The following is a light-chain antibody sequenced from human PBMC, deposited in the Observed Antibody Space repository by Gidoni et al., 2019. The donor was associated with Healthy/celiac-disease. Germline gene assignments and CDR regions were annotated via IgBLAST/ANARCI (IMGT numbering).Light chain of an antibody. CDR1: QSDSSY. CDR3: QPRSNWPWT. Sequence: EIVLTQTPSTLSLSPGKRATLSCRASQSDSSYLAWYQQTPGQAPRLLLYDASNRATGIPARFIGSGSGIDFTLPTSSLEPEDFAVSYCQPRSNWPWTFGQGTKVEIK. J-gene: IGKJ1*01. CDR2: DAS. V-gene: IGKV3-11*01.